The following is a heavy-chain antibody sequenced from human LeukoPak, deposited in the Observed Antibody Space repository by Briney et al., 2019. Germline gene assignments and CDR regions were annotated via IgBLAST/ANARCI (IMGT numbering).Heavy chain of an antibody. CDR3: ARSLGGYSYGPTDY. Sequence: SETLSLTCTVSGGSISSYYWSWIRQPPGKGLEWIGYIYYSGSTNYNPSLKSRVTISVDTSKNQFSLKLSSVTAADTAVYYCARSLGGYSYGPTDYWGQGTLVTVSP. CDR1: GGSISSYY. V-gene: IGHV4-59*08. J-gene: IGHJ4*02. CDR2: IYYSGST. D-gene: IGHD5-18*01.